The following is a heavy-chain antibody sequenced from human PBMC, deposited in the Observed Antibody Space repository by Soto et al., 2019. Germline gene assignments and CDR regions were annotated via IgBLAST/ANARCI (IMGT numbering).Heavy chain of an antibody. J-gene: IGHJ6*03. CDR2: IYYSGST. D-gene: IGHD6-19*01. CDR3: ARRLHIGAGTISIYYYYYMDV. V-gene: IGHV4-59*01. Sequence: SETLSLTCTVSGGSISSYYWSWIRQPPGKGLEWIGYIYYSGSTNYNPSLKSRVTISVDTSKNQFSLKLSSVTAADTAVYYCARRLHIGAGTISIYYYYYMDVWGKGTTVTVSS. CDR1: GGSISSYY.